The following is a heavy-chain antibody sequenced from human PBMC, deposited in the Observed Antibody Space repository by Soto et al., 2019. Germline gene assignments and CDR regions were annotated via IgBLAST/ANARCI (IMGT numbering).Heavy chain of an antibody. D-gene: IGHD2-2*01. V-gene: IGHV4-59*08. CDR2: IYYSGST. J-gene: IGHJ5*02. CDR3: ARQDIVVVPAAMFLGWFDP. Sequence: SETLSLTCTVSGGSISSYYWSWIRQPPGKGLEWIGYIYYSGSTNYNPSLKSRVTISVDTSKNQFSLKLSSVTAADTAVYYCARQDIVVVPAAMFLGWFDPWGQGTLVTVSS. CDR1: GGSISSYY.